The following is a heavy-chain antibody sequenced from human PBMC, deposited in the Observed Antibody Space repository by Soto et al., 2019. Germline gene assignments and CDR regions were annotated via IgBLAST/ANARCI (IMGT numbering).Heavy chain of an antibody. Sequence: PGGSLRLSCAASVFTFSSADMNWVRQAPVEGLEWVSYISSSGSTIYYADSVKGRFTISRDNAKNSLYLQMNSLRAEDTAVYYCARVYCSSTSCYDAFDIWGQGTMVTVSS. J-gene: IGHJ3*02. CDR3: ARVYCSSTSCYDAFDI. V-gene: IGHV3-48*03. CDR1: VFTFSSAD. D-gene: IGHD2-2*01. CDR2: ISSSGSTI.